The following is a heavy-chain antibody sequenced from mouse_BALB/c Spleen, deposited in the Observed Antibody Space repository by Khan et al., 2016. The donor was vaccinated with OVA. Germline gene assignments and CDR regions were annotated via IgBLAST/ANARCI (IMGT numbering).Heavy chain of an antibody. CDR2: INTHSGVP. J-gene: IGHJ4*01. CDR3: ARGGAAYYRSDGGAMEY. D-gene: IGHD2-12*01. CDR1: GYTFTTAG. Sequence: QIQLVQSGPELKKPGETVRIPCKASGYTFTTAGMQWVQKMPGKGLKWIGWINTHSGVPKYAEDFKGRFAFSLETSASTAYLQITNLKNEDTATYLCARGGAAYYRSDGGAMEYWGQGTSVTVSS. V-gene: IGHV9-4*02.